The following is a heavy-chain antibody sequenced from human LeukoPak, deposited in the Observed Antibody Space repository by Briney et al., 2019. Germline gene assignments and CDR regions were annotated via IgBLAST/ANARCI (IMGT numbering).Heavy chain of an antibody. D-gene: IGHD2-8*02. CDR1: GFTFFTYT. V-gene: IGHV3-23*01. Sequence: GSLRLSCAASGFTFFTYTMSWVRQTPGRRLEWVSAVSGSGDNTYYGDYMKGRFTISRDNVDNVVYLEMNSLGAEDTATYYCARVAVSGPTGWFDSWGQGTLVIVSS. CDR3: ARVAVSGPTGWFDS. CDR2: VSGSGDNT. J-gene: IGHJ5*01.